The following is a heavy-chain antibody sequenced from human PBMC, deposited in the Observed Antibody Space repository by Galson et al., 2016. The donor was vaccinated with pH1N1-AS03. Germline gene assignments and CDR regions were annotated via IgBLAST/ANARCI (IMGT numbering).Heavy chain of an antibody. V-gene: IGHV3-15*01. D-gene: IGHD4-17*01. J-gene: IGHJ3*02. Sequence: SLRLSCAASGFTFSNAWMSWVRQAPGKGLEWVGPIKNRENGRTTDYAAPVKGRFTISRDDSKNTLYLQMNSLKTEDTAVYYCTSDDYGDYRGTGAGTNDAFDMWGQGTMVTVSS. CDR3: TSDDYGDYRGTGAGTNDAFDM. CDR2: IKNRENGRTT. CDR1: GFTFSNAW.